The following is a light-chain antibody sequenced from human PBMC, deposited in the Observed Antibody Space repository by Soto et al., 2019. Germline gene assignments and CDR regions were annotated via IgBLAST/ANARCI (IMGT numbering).Light chain of an antibody. CDR2: LGS. CDR1: QSLLHSSGYNH. V-gene: IGKV2-28*01. J-gene: IGKJ4*01. CDR3: MQALQPPVT. Sequence: DIVMTQSPLSLPVTPGEPASISCGSSQSLLHSSGYNHLDWYLQKPGQSPQLLIHLGSNRASGVPDRFSGSGSGTDFTLKISRVEAEDVGLYYCMQALQPPVTFGGGTKVEIK.